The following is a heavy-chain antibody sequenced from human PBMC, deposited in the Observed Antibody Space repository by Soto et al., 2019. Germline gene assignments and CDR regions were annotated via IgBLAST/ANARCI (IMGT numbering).Heavy chain of an antibody. CDR3: ATETPTYYYGMDV. V-gene: IGHV3-15*07. J-gene: IGHJ6*02. CDR1: GFTFSHAW. Sequence: GGSLRLSCAVSGFTFSHAWMNWVRQATGKGLEWVGRIKSKTEGGTIDYAAPVKGRFTISRDDSKNTLYAQVNSLKTEDTAVYYCATETPTYYYGMDVWGQGTTVTVSS. CDR2: IKSKTEGGTI.